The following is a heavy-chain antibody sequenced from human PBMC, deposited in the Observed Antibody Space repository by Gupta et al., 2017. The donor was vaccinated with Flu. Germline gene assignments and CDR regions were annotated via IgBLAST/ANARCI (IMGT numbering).Heavy chain of an antibody. Sequence: MHWVRQAPGQGLEWMGIINPSGGSTSYAQKFQGRVTMTRDTSTSTVYMELSSLRSEDTAVYYCARASAAGTYYYYYGMDVWGQGTTVTVSS. CDR2: INPSGGST. V-gene: IGHV1-46*01. J-gene: IGHJ6*02. CDR3: ARASAAGTYYYYYGMDV. D-gene: IGHD6-13*01.